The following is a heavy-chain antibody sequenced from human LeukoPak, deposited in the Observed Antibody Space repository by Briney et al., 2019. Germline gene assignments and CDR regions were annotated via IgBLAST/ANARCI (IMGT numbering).Heavy chain of an antibody. Sequence: SQTLSLTCTVSGGSISSGSYYWSWIRQPAGKGLEWIGRIYTSGSTNYNPSLKSRVSLSVDTSKNQFSLELSSVTAADTAVYYCATYRTSFIYWYFDLWGRGTLVTVSS. CDR3: ATYRTSFIYWYFDL. CDR1: GGSISSGSYY. V-gene: IGHV4-61*02. D-gene: IGHD2-2*01. CDR2: IYTSGST. J-gene: IGHJ2*01.